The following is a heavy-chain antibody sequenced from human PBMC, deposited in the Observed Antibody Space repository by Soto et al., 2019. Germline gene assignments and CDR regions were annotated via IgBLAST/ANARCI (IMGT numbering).Heavy chain of an antibody. V-gene: IGHV3-11*01. CDR2: ISTSGSTI. CDR3: PRESTSSPS. J-gene: IGHJ4*02. Sequence: QVQLVESGGGLVKPGESLRLSCAASGFIFSDYYMSWVRQAPGKGLEWVSYISTSGSTIYYADSVKGRFTISRDNAKNSRKQQRTALRWEDPAVYYWPRESTSSPSRDQGPLVTASA. CDR1: GFIFSDYY. D-gene: IGHD6-6*01.